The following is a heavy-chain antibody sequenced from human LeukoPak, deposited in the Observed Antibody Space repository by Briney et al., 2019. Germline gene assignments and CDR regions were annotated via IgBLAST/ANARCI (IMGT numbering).Heavy chain of an antibody. CDR2: ISAYNGNT. CDR3: ASDSITYRDNWFDP. D-gene: IGHD2-21*01. J-gene: IGHJ5*02. Sequence: GASVKVSCKASGYTFTSYGISWVRQAPGQGLEWMGGISAYNGNTNYAQKLQGRVTTTPDPSPSTAYMELRSLRSDDTAVYYCASDSITYRDNWFDPWGQGTLVTVSS. CDR1: GYTFTSYG. V-gene: IGHV1-18*01.